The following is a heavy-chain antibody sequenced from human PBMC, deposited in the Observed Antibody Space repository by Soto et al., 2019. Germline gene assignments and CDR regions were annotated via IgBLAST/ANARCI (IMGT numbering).Heavy chain of an antibody. V-gene: IGHV4-31*03. Sequence: SETLSLTCTVSGGSISSGGYYWTWIPQLPGKGLEWIGYIYYSGTTYYNPSLMSRVTISVDTSKNQFSLTLSSVNAADPGVYYCARELRLEGYYFDYWGKGTLVTVS. CDR2: IYYSGTT. D-gene: IGHD2-21*01. CDR3: ARELRLEGYYFDY. J-gene: IGHJ4*02. CDR1: GGSISSGGYY.